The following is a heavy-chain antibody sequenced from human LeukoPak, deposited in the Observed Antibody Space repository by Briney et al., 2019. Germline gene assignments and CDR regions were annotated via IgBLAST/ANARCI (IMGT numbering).Heavy chain of an antibody. D-gene: IGHD2-8*02. CDR2: VYHNGRT. CDR1: GGSISGYY. J-gene: IGHJ6*03. CDR3: ARRRAESSGPSFYYFYMDV. V-gene: IGHV4-59*01. Sequence: SETLSLTCSVSGGSISGYYWSWIRQLPGERLEWIGFVYHNGRTTYNPSLESRVTISVDTSRNQVSLNLRFVTAADTALYFCARRRAESSGPSFYYFYMDVWGKGTTVSVSS.